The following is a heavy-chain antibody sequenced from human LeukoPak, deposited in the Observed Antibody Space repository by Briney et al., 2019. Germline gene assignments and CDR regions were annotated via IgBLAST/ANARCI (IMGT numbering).Heavy chain of an antibody. V-gene: IGHV4-34*01. J-gene: IGHJ4*02. CDR1: GGSFRGYY. D-gene: IGHD3-10*01. Sequence: PSETLSLTCAVYGGSFRGYYWSWIRHPPGPGLGRIGEINPSGSTTTNPTLKSRVTVSVDTSKHQFSLKLSSVTAADTAVYYCARENYYGAGSYRRRFVYWGQGTLVTVSS. CDR3: ARENYYGAGSYRRRFVY. CDR2: INPSGST.